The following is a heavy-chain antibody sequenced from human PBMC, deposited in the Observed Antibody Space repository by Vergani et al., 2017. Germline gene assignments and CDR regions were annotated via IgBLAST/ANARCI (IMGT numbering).Heavy chain of an antibody. V-gene: IGHV5-51*03. CDR3: ASGGHGSENGGALQL. D-gene: IGHD3-10*01. Sequence: EVMLVQSGAEVKKPGESLKISCKYSESSFISNEIAWVRQMSGKGLQWMGNIYPGDSEVKSNPTFRGQVIFSVDTSVNTAYLQWRSLQASDTATYFCASGGHGSENGGALQLWGQGTNITVSS. J-gene: IGHJ3*01. CDR1: ESSFISNE. CDR2: IYPGDSEV.